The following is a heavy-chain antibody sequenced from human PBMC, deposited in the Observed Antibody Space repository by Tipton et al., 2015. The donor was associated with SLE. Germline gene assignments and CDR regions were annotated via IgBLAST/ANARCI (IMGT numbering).Heavy chain of an antibody. CDR2: IYTSGST. CDR1: GGSISSSSYY. CDR3: ARDGDFDAFDI. Sequence: TLSLTCTVSGGSISSSSYYWGWIRQPAGKGLEWIGYIYTSGSTNYNPSLKSRVTISVDTSKNHFSLKLSSVTAADTAVYYCARDGDFDAFDIWGQGAMVTVSS. V-gene: IGHV4-61*09. J-gene: IGHJ3*02.